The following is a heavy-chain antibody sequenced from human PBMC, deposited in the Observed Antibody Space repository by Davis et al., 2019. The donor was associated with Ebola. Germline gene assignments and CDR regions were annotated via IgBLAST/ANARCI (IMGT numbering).Heavy chain of an antibody. CDR1: GYTFTSYA. J-gene: IGHJ6*02. D-gene: IGHD6-13*01. Sequence: ASVKVSCKASGYTFTSYAMHWVRQAPGQRLEWMGWINAGNGNPKYSQKFQGRVTITSDTSASTAYMELSSLRSEDTAVYYCACSSRSRYSYVMDVWGQGTTVTVSS. V-gene: IGHV1-3*01. CDR3: ACSSRSRYSYVMDV. CDR2: INAGNGNP.